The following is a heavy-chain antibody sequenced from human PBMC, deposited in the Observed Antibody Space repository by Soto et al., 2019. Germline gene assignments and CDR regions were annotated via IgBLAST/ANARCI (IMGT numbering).Heavy chain of an antibody. Sequence: EVQLVETGGGLIQPGGPLRLSCAASGFTVSSNYMSWVRQAPGKGLEWVSVIYSGGSTYYADSVKGRFTISRDNSKNTLYLQMNSLRAEDTAVYYCARVIKRGYFDYWGQGTLVTVSS. CDR2: IYSGGST. J-gene: IGHJ4*02. D-gene: IGHD3-16*02. CDR3: ARVIKRGYFDY. CDR1: GFTVSSNY. V-gene: IGHV3-53*02.